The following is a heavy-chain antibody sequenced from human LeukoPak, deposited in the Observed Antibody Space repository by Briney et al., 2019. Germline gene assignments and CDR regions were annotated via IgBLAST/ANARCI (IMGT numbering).Heavy chain of an antibody. J-gene: IGHJ6*02. CDR1: GGSFRGYY. Sequence: SETLSLTCAVYGGSFRGYYWSWIRQPPGKGLEWIGEINHSGSTNYNPSLKSRVTISVDTSKNQFSLKLSSVTAADTAVYYCARLEGTAMGMGSYYYYYYGMDVWGQGTTVTVSS. CDR2: INHSGST. D-gene: IGHD5-18*01. V-gene: IGHV4-34*01. CDR3: ARLEGTAMGMGSYYYYYYGMDV.